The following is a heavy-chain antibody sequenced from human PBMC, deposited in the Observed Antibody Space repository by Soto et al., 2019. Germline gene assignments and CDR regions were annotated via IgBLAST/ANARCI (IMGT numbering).Heavy chain of an antibody. J-gene: IGHJ6*02. CDR1: GGTFSSYA. Sequence: QVQLVQSGAEVKKPGSSVKVSCKASGGTFSSYAISWVRQAPGQGLEWMGGIIPIFGTANYAQKCQGRVTITADESTSTAYMELSSLRSEDTAVYYCAREPEGYGSGISLYYYYGMDVWGQGTTVTVSS. V-gene: IGHV1-69*01. CDR3: AREPEGYGSGISLYYYYGMDV. D-gene: IGHD3-10*01. CDR2: IIPIFGTA.